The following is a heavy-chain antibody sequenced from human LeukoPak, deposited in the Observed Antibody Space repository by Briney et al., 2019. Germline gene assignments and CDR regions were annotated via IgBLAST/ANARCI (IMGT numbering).Heavy chain of an antibody. CDR3: ARDRGYSYGD. J-gene: IGHJ4*02. Sequence: GGSLRLSCAASGFTFSSYAMNWVRQAPGKGLVWVSRIKNDGSSTTYADSVKGRFTISRDNAKNTLYLQMNSLRAEDTAVYYCARDRGYSYGDWGQGTLVTVSS. V-gene: IGHV3-74*01. CDR1: GFTFSSYA. D-gene: IGHD5-18*01. CDR2: IKNDGSST.